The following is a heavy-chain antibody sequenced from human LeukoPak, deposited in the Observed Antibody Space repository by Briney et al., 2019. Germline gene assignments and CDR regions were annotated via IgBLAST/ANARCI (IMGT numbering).Heavy chain of an antibody. V-gene: IGHV1-69*04. D-gene: IGHD3-22*01. Sequence: SVKVSCKASGGTFSSYAISWVRQAPGQGLECMGRIIPIFGIANYAQKFQGRVTITADKSTSTAYMELSSLRSEDTAVYYCAREMYYYDSSGYYSFDYWGQGTLVTVSS. CDR3: AREMYYYDSSGYYSFDY. J-gene: IGHJ4*02. CDR2: IIPIFGIA. CDR1: GGTFSSYA.